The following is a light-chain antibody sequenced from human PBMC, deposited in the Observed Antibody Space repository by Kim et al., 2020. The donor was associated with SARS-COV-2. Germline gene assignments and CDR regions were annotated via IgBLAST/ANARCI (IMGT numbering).Light chain of an antibody. CDR3: QQYNRWPPYI. V-gene: IGKV3-15*01. J-gene: IGKJ2*01. CDR2: GAS. CDR1: QSVTSN. Sequence: EIVMTQSPATLSVSPGERATLSCRASQSVTSNLAWYQKRPGQAPRLLIYGASIRATGIPDRFSGSGSGTEFTLTISSLQPEDFALYYCQQYNRWPPYIFGQGTKLEI.